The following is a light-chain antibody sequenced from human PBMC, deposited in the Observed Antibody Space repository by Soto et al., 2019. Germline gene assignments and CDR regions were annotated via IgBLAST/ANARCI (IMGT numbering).Light chain of an antibody. Sequence: EIVLTQSPGTLSLSPGEGATLSCRASQSVSNNYLAWYQQKPGQAPRLLIYGASSRATGIPDKFSGSGSGTDFTLTISRLEPEDFAVYYCQQYGSSPPWTFGQGTKVDIK. CDR1: QSVSNNY. J-gene: IGKJ1*01. V-gene: IGKV3-20*01. CDR2: GAS. CDR3: QQYGSSPPWT.